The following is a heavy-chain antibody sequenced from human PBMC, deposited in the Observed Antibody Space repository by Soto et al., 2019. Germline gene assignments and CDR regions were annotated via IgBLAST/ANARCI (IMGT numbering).Heavy chain of an antibody. J-gene: IGHJ3*02. V-gene: IGHV4-30-4*01. Sequence: PSETLSLTCTFSCGSIISGDYYWSWIRQPPGKGLEWIGYIYYSGSTYYNPSLKSRVTISVDTSKNQFSLKLSSVTAADTAVYYCASTLTQDAFDIWGQGTTVTVSS. CDR2: IYYSGST. CDR1: CGSIISGDYY. CDR3: ASTLTQDAFDI. D-gene: IGHD7-27*01.